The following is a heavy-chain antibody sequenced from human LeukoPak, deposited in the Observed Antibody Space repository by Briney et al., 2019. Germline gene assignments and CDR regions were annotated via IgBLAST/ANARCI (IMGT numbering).Heavy chain of an antibody. CDR3: ARTSSGWISYFDY. D-gene: IGHD6-19*01. V-gene: IGHV4-39*01. CDR1: GGSISSSSYY. J-gene: IGHJ4*02. CDR2: IYYSGST. Sequence: PSETLSLTCTVSGGSISSSSYYWGWIRQPPGKGLEWIGSIYYSGSTYYNPSLKSRVTISVDTSKNQFSLKLSSVTAADTAVYYCARTSSGWISYFDYWGQGTLVTVSS.